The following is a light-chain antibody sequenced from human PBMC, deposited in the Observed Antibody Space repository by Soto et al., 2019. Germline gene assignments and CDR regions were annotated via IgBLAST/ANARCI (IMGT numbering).Light chain of an antibody. J-gene: IGLJ1*01. CDR3: NSYTTSETYV. Sequence: QSVLTQPASVSGSPGQSITISCTGTNSDVGSYNRVSWYQQPPGTAPKLIIYVVNNRPSGVSYRFSGSKSGNTASLTISGLQAEDEADYYCNSYTTSETYVFGTGTKVTVL. CDR2: VVN. CDR1: NSDVGSYNR. V-gene: IGLV2-14*01.